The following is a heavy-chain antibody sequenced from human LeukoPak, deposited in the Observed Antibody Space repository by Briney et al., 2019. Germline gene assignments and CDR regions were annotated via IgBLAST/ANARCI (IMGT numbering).Heavy chain of an antibody. J-gene: IGHJ4*02. CDR1: GFTFSSYA. V-gene: IGHV3-23*01. CDR3: AKACSWSYYGEIYFDY. D-gene: IGHD1-26*01. Sequence: GGSLRLSCAASGFTFSSYAMSWVRQAPGKGLQWVSAISGSGGSTYYADSVKGRFTISRDNSKNTLYLQMNSLRAEDTAVYYCAKACSWSYYGEIYFDYWGQGTLVTVSS. CDR2: ISGSGGST.